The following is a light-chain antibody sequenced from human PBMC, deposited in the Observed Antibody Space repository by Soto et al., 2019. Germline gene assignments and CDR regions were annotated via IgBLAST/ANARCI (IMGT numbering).Light chain of an antibody. CDR3: QQFNDYPIT. Sequence: DIQVTQSPSFLYASQGDRVTITCRASQGINSYLAWYQQKPGKAPKVLMYDASTLQRGVPSRFSGSGSGTEFTLAISSLQPEDFATYYCQQFNDYPITFGQGTRLEIK. J-gene: IGKJ5*01. CDR2: DAS. CDR1: QGINSY. V-gene: IGKV1-9*01.